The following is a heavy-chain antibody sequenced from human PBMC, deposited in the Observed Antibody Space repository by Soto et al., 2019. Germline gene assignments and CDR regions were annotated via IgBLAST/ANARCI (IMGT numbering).Heavy chain of an antibody. CDR3: ARGDYYESSGLYYYGMDV. Sequence: SETLSLTCAVSGGSISSSNWWSWVRQPPGKGLEWIGEIYHSGSTNYNPSLKSRVTISVDKSKNQFSLKLSSVTAADTAVYYCARGDYYESSGLYYYGMDVWGQGTTVTVSS. CDR1: GGSISSSNW. CDR2: IYHSGST. V-gene: IGHV4-4*02. D-gene: IGHD3-22*01. J-gene: IGHJ6*02.